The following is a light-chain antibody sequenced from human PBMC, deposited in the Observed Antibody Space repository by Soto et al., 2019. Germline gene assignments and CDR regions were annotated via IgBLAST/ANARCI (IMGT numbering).Light chain of an antibody. CDR2: KAS. V-gene: IGKV1-5*03. CDR1: QSISSW. Sequence: DIPMTPSPSPPSASVRDRGTIPCRGSQSISSWLAWYQQKPGKAPKLLICKASSLESGVPSRFSGSGSGTEFTLTISSLQPDDFATYYCQQYNSYSRTFGQGTKVDIK. CDR3: QQYNSYSRT. J-gene: IGKJ1*01.